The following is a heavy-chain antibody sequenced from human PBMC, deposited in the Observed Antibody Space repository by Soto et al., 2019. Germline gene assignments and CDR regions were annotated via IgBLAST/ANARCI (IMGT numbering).Heavy chain of an antibody. J-gene: IGHJ4*02. V-gene: IGHV1-3*01. CDR3: ARSYSSIEFRFDY. CDR2: INAGNGNT. CDR1: GYTFTSYA. D-gene: IGHD6-13*01. Sequence: QVQLVQSGAEVKKPGASVKVSCKASGYTFTSYAMHWVRQAPGQRLEWMGWINAGNGNTKYSQKFQGRVTITRDTSASTAYMELSSLISEDTAVYYCARSYSSIEFRFDYWGQGTLVTVSS.